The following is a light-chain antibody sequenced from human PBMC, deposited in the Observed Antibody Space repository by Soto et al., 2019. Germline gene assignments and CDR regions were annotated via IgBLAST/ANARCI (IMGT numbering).Light chain of an antibody. V-gene: IGLV2-14*01. CDR2: DVS. CDR3: SSYTSSSTGGFV. J-gene: IGLJ1*01. Sequence: QSALTQPASVSGSPGQSITISCTGTSSDVGGYNYVSWYQQHPGKAPKLMIYDVSNRPSGVSNRFSGSKSGNTASLTISGLQAEDEADYYCSSYTSSSTGGFVFGTGTKLTVL. CDR1: SSDVGGYNY.